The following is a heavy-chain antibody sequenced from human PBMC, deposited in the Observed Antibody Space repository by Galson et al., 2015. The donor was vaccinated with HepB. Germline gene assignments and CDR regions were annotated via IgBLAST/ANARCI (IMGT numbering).Heavy chain of an antibody. Sequence: SLRLSCAASGFTFSSYSMNWVRQAPGKGLEWVSSISSSRSYIYYADSVKGRFTISRDNAKNSLYLQMNSLRAEDTAVYYCARVSYCSSASCYGVEDYWGQGTLVTVSS. CDR3: ARVSYCSSASCYGVEDY. V-gene: IGHV3-21*01. J-gene: IGHJ4*02. D-gene: IGHD2-2*01. CDR2: ISSSRSYI. CDR1: GFTFSSYS.